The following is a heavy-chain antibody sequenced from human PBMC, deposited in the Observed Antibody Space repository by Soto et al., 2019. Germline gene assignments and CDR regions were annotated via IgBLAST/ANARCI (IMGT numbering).Heavy chain of an antibody. Sequence: GGSLRLSCAASGFTFSSYGMHWVRQAPGKGLEWVAVIWYDGSNKYYADSVKGRFTISRDNSKNTLYLQMNSLRAEDTAVYYCARGSEWNYYYMDVWGKGTTVTVSS. CDR1: GFTFSSYG. V-gene: IGHV3-33*01. CDR3: ARGSEWNYYYMDV. J-gene: IGHJ6*03. D-gene: IGHD3-3*01. CDR2: IWYDGSNK.